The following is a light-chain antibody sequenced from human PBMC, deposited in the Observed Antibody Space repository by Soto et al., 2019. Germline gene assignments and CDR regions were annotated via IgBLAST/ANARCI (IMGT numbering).Light chain of an antibody. Sequence: QSVLTQPPSVSGAPGQRVTISCTGSSSNIGAGYDVHWYQQLPGRAPKLLIYGNTNRPSGVPDRFSGSKSGTSASLAITGRQAEDEADYYCLSFDGSLSVVFGGGTQLTVL. CDR2: GNT. CDR3: LSFDGSLSVV. V-gene: IGLV1-40*01. CDR1: SSNIGAGYD. J-gene: IGLJ2*01.